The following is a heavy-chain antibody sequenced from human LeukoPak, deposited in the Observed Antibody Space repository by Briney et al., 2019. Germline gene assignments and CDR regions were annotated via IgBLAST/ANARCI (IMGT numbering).Heavy chain of an antibody. J-gene: IGHJ4*02. CDR1: GFTFSSYG. Sequence: PGRSLRLSCAASGFTFSSYGMHWVRQAPGKGLEWVAVISYDGSNKYYADSVKGRFTISRDNSKNTLYLQMNSLRAEDTAVYYCAKDTPGSYSFDYWGQGTLVTVSS. CDR3: AKDTPGSYSFDY. V-gene: IGHV3-30*18. CDR2: ISYDGSNK. D-gene: IGHD1-26*01.